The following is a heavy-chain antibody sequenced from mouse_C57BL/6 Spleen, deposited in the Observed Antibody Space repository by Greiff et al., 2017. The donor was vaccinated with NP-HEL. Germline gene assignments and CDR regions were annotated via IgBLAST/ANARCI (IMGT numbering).Heavy chain of an antibody. D-gene: IGHD1-1*01. CDR3: AAYGSRYWYFDV. CDR2: INPNNGGT. J-gene: IGHJ1*03. CDR1: GYTFTDYN. Sequence: EVKLQESGPELVKPGASVKMSCKASGYTFTDYNMHWVKQSHGKSLEWIGYINPNNGGTSYNQKFKGKATLTVNKSSSTAYMELRSLTSEDSAVYYCAAYGSRYWYFDVWGTGTTVTVSS. V-gene: IGHV1-22*01.